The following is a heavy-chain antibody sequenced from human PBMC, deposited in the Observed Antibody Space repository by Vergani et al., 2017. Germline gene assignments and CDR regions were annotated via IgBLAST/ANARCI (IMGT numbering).Heavy chain of an antibody. CDR3: ARGSSWTFDY. CDR1: GYTFTSYG. CDR2: FDPEDGET. Sequence: QVQLVQSGAEVKKPGASVKVSCKASGYTFTSYGISWVRQAPGQGLEWMGGFDPEDGETIYAQKFQGRGTMTEDTSTDTAYMELSSLRSEDTAVYYCARGSSWTFDYWGQGTLVTVSS. D-gene: IGHD6-13*01. J-gene: IGHJ4*02. V-gene: IGHV1-24*01.